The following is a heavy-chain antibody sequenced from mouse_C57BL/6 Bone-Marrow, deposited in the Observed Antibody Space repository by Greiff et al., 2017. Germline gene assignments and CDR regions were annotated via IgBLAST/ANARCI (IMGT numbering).Heavy chain of an antibody. CDR1: GFTFSDYY. Sequence: EVQLKESEGGLVQPGSSMKLSCTASGFTFSDYYMAWVRQVPEKGLEWVANINYDGSSTYYLDSLKSRFIISRDNAKNILYLQMSSLKSEDTATYYCAREEGYFDYWGQGTTLTVSS. CDR2: INYDGSST. CDR3: AREEGYFDY. J-gene: IGHJ2*01. V-gene: IGHV5-16*01.